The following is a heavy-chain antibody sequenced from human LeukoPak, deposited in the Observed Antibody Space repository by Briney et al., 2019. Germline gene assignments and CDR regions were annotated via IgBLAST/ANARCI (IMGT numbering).Heavy chain of an antibody. CDR1: GFTFSGYG. V-gene: IGHV3-33*01. CDR2: IWYDGSNK. Sequence: PGRSLRLSCAASGFTFSGYGFHWVRQAPGKGLEWVAIIWYDGSNKYYADSVTGRFTVSRDNSKNTLYLQMNSLRAEDTAVYYCARDRYYDSSGYYNLDYWGQGTLVTVSS. J-gene: IGHJ4*02. D-gene: IGHD3-22*01. CDR3: ARDRYYDSSGYYNLDY.